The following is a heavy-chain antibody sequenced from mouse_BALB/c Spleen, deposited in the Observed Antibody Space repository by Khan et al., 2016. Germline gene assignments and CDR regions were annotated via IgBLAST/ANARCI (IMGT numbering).Heavy chain of an antibody. CDR2: ISSGGYT. D-gene: IGHD1-1*01. J-gene: IGHJ2*01. V-gene: IGHV5-6-5*01. CDR3: ARDNYGNPFDY. CDR1: GCTFSTYA. Sequence: EVELVESGGGLMKPGESLKLSCAASGCTFSTYAMSWVRQTPEKRLEWVASISSGGYTYYPDSLRGRFTISRDNAGNILYLQVSRLMSEDTAMYYCARDNYGNPFDYWGQGTTLTVSS.